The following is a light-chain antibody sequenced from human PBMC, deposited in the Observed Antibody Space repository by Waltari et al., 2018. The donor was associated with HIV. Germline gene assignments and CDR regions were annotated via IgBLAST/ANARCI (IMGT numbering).Light chain of an antibody. Sequence: QSVLTQPPSVSVTPGQRVTISCSGSSSNIGDNAVSWYQQFPGTAPKLLVYSNNQRRSGVPDRFSGSKSGTSASLAISGLQSEDEADYYCATLDDSLNGPVFGGGTKVTVL. CDR1: SSNIGDNA. V-gene: IGLV1-44*01. CDR2: SNN. CDR3: ATLDDSLNGPV. J-gene: IGLJ2*01.